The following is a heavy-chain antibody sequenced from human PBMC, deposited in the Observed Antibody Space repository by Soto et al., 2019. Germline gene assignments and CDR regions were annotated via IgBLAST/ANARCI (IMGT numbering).Heavy chain of an antibody. Sequence: GGSLRLSCAASGFTFSSYAMSWVRQAPGKGLEWVSAISGSGGSTYYADSVKGRFTISRDNSKNTLYLQMNSLRAEDTAVYYCARSKLPLLVRWKGYYGMDVWGQGTTVTVSS. J-gene: IGHJ6*02. CDR3: ARSKLPLLVRWKGYYGMDV. V-gene: IGHV3-23*01. CDR2: ISGSGGST. D-gene: IGHD4-17*01. CDR1: GFTFSSYA.